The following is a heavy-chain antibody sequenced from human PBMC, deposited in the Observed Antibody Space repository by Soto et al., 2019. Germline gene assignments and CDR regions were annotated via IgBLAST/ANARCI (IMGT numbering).Heavy chain of an antibody. CDR1: GGSFSGYY. J-gene: IGHJ6*02. V-gene: IGHV4-34*01. D-gene: IGHD6-13*01. CDR2: INHSGST. CDR3: ARRRGRQQLVQLFYNGMDV. Sequence: QVQLQQWGAGLLKPSETLSLTCAVYGGSFSGYYWSWIRQPPGKGLEWIGEINHSGSTNYNASLKSRVTISVDTSKNQFSLKLSSVSAADTAVYFCARRRGRQQLVQLFYNGMDVWGQGTTVTVSS.